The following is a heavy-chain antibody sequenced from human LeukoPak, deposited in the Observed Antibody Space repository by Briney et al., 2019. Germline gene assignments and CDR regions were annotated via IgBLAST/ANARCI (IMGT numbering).Heavy chain of an antibody. CDR3: AVDGSGSYYNAISFDY. CDR1: GGSISSSSYY. J-gene: IGHJ4*02. V-gene: IGHV4-39*07. Sequence: PSETLSLTCTVSGGSISSSSYYWGWIRQPPGKGLEWIGSIYYSGSTYYNPSLKSRVTISVDTSKNQFSLKLSSVTAADTAVYYCAVDGSGSYYNAISFDYWGQGTLVTVSS. D-gene: IGHD3-10*01. CDR2: IYYSGST.